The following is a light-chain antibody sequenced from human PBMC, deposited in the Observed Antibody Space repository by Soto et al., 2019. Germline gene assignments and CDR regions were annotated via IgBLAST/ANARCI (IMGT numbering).Light chain of an antibody. CDR3: ASWDNSLNGFFV. Sequence: QSVLTQPPSVSETPGQRVTISCSGSTANIGSNTVSWYQTLPGTAPKLLVFSSNLRASGVPDRFSGSKSGTSASLVISGLQSEDEGNYYCASWDNSLNGFFVFGTGTKVTVL. CDR1: TANIGSNT. CDR2: SSN. V-gene: IGLV1-44*01. J-gene: IGLJ1*01.